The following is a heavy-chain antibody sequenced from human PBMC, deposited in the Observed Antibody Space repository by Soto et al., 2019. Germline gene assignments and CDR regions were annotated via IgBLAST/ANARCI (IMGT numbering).Heavy chain of an antibody. CDR3: AKGEADYYYYMDV. J-gene: IGHJ6*03. D-gene: IGHD6-13*01. Sequence: EVQLLESGGTLEQPGGSLRLSCTASGFRFSNYAMSWVRQAPGKGLEWVSGISGRGSSPYYADSVTGRFTISRDNSKHTLYLQMNSLRAEDTAVYYCAKGEADYYYYMDVWGKGTTVTVSS. V-gene: IGHV3-23*01. CDR1: GFRFSNYA. CDR2: ISGRGSSP.